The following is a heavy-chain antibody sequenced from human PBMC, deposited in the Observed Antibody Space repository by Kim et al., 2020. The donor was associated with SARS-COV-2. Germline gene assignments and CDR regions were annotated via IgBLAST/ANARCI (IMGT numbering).Heavy chain of an antibody. V-gene: IGHV3-9*01. CDR3: AKGAKLLWSGGMDV. D-gene: IGHD3-10*01. Sequence: GGSLRLSCAASGFTFSGHWMHWVRHAPGKGLEWVSGISWNSGSIGYADSVKGRFTISRDNAKTSLYLQMNSLRAEDTALYYCAKGAKLLWSGGMDVWGQGTTVTVSS. J-gene: IGHJ6*02. CDR1: GFTFSGHW. CDR2: ISWNSGSI.